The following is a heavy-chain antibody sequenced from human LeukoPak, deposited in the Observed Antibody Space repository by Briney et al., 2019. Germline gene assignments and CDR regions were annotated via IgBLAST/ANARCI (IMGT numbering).Heavy chain of an antibody. Sequence: PLGTLSLTCTVSGGSISSGSHYWGWIRQPPGKGLEWIGSFDYRGRTYYSPSLKSRVTISVDTSKNQLSLRLISVTAADTAVYYCASKPLPSSIAAVDHWGQGTLVTVSS. CDR1: GGSISSGSHY. V-gene: IGHV4-39*01. J-gene: IGHJ4*02. CDR3: ASKPLPSSIAAVDH. CDR2: FDYRGRT. D-gene: IGHD6-13*01.